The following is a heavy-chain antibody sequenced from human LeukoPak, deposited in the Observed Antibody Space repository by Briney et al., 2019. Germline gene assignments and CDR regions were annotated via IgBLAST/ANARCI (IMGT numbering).Heavy chain of an antibody. CDR3: ATGGRSGVALEQ. CDR1: GFSFSSHA. J-gene: IGHJ4*02. CDR2: IYSGGTT. D-gene: IGHD3-3*01. V-gene: IGHV3-53*01. Sequence: GGSLRLSCAASGFSFSSHAMCWVRQAPGKGLEWISLIYSGGTTHYADSVMGRFTISRDNSKTTLFLQMNSLKAEDTAVYYCATGGRSGVALEQWGQGTLVTVSS.